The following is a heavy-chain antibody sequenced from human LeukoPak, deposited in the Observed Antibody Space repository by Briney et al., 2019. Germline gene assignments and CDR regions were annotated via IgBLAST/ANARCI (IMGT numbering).Heavy chain of an antibody. CDR2: ITSSSSYI. CDR3: AKARFPKIGYYYDSSGYY. Sequence: GGSLRLSCAASGFPFSSSTLIWVRQSPGKGLEWVSSITSSSSYINYADSMKGRFTISRDNSKNTLYLQMNSLRAEDTAVYYCAKARFPKIGYYYDSSGYYWGQGTLVTVSS. J-gene: IGHJ4*02. V-gene: IGHV3-21*04. D-gene: IGHD3-22*01. CDR1: GFPFSSST.